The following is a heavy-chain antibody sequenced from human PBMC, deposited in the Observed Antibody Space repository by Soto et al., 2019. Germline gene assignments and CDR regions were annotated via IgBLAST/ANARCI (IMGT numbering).Heavy chain of an antibody. Sequence: QVHLQESGPGLVKPSQTLSLTCTVSGGSISSGDHYWTCIRQPPGKGLDWIGHIYYRGTSYYNPSLKSRVTISVDTSKNQFSLKLSSVTATDTAVYYCATYRRGFSLKFDPWGQGTLVTGSS. CDR3: ATYRRGFSLKFDP. CDR1: GGSISSGDHY. V-gene: IGHV4-30-4*01. J-gene: IGHJ5*02. D-gene: IGHD5-18*01. CDR2: IYYRGTS.